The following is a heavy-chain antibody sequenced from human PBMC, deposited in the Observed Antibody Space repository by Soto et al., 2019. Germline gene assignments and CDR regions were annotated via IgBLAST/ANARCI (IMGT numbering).Heavy chain of an antibody. CDR2: ISCSGHSI. J-gene: IGHJ4*02. CDR1: GFTFSSYA. D-gene: IGHD3-22*01. Sequence: GGSLRLSCAASGFTFSSYAMTWVRQAPGKGLVWFSAISCSGHSIYYADSVKGRFTISREIFKNTLYLQMNSLRAEDTAVYYCAKIGPVWDYDSSGYYLGYWGQGTLVTVSS. CDR3: AKIGPVWDYDSSGYYLGY. V-gene: IGHV3-23*01.